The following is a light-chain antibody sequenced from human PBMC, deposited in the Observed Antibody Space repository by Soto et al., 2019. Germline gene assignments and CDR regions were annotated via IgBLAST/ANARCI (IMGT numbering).Light chain of an antibody. CDR1: SSDVGGYKF. CDR3: SSYTTTSTRV. V-gene: IGLV2-14*01. Sequence: QSALTQPASVSGSPGQSITISCTGTSSDVGGYKFVSWYQQYPGKAPKLIIYEVSNRPSGVSDRFSGSKSGNTASLTISGPPAEEEGGYSCSSYTTTSTRVFGGGTKVTVL. J-gene: IGLJ3*02. CDR2: EVS.